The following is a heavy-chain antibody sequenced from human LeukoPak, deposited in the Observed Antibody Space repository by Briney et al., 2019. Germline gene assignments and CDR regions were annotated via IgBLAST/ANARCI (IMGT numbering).Heavy chain of an antibody. CDR3: ARAKTVTTSYFDL. CDR2: IHYSGST. Sequence: WVRQPPGKGLEWIGFIHYSGSTYYNPSLKSRVIISVDTSKNQFSLKVSSVTAADTAVYSCARAKTVTTSYFDLWGRGTLVTVSS. J-gene: IGHJ2*01. D-gene: IGHD4-17*01. V-gene: IGHV4-30-4*08.